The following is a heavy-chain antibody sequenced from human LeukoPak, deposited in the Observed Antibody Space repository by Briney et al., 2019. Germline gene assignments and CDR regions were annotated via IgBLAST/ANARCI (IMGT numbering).Heavy chain of an antibody. Sequence: GSLRLSCAASGFTFSSYAMSWVRQPPGKGLEWIGEINHSGSTNYNPSLKSRVTISVDTSKNQFSLKLSSVTAADTAVYYCARLAGGYCSSTSCYEDAPNWFDPWGQGTLVTVSS. CDR1: GFTFSSYA. CDR2: INHSGST. J-gene: IGHJ5*02. V-gene: IGHV4-34*01. CDR3: ARLAGGYCSSTSCYEDAPNWFDP. D-gene: IGHD2-2*03.